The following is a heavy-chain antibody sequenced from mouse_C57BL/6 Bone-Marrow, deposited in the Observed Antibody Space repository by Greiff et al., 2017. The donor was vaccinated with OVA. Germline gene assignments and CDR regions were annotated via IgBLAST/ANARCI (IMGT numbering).Heavy chain of an antibody. CDR1: GYTFTSYW. CDR3: AREDGYYDYFDY. V-gene: IGHV1-52*01. CDR2: IDPSDSET. J-gene: IGHJ2*01. D-gene: IGHD2-3*01. Sequence: VQLQQPGAELVRSGSSVQLSCTASGYTFTSYWMHWVKQRPIQGLEWIGNIDPSDSETHYNQKFKDKATLTVDKSSSTAYMQLSSLTSEDSAVYYCAREDGYYDYFDYWGQGTTLTVSS.